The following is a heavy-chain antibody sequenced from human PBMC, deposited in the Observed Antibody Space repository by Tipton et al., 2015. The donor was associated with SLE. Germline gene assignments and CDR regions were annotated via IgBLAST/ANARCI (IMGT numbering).Heavy chain of an antibody. J-gene: IGHJ4*02. CDR1: GGSISSSSYY. CDR2: IYYSGST. CDR3: ARAELGDFDY. Sequence: LSLTCTVSGGSISSSSYYWGWIRQPPGKGLEWIGSIYYSGSTYYNPSLKSRVTISIDTSMNQFSLKLSSVTAADTAVYYCARAELGDFDYWGPGSLVTVSS. V-gene: IGHV4-39*07. D-gene: IGHD7-27*01.